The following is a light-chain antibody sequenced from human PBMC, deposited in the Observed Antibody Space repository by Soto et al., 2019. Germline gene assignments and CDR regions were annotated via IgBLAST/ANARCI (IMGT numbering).Light chain of an antibody. Sequence: QSVLTQHASVSGSPGQSITIFCTGTSSDVGGYNYVSWYQQHPGKAPKRMIYEVSNRPSGVSNRFSGSKSGNTASLNISGLQAADEADYHFSSYTSSSTRVSGTWTKVTVI. CDR1: SSDVGGYNY. J-gene: IGLJ1*01. CDR2: EVS. V-gene: IGLV2-14*01. CDR3: SSYTSSSTRV.